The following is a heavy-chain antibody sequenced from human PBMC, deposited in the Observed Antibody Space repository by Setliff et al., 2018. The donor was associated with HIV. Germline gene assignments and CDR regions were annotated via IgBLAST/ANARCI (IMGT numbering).Heavy chain of an antibody. CDR2: IHTSGTT. Sequence: KPSETLSLTCTVSGDSSSNDYWTWVRQPPGKGLEWIGNIHTSGTTKYNPSLNSRVTISVDMSKSQFSLRLSSVTAADTAMYYCAREYYRSGGYCSGWKYYYMDVWGKGTTVTVSS. V-gene: IGHV4-4*08. D-gene: IGHD2-15*01. CDR1: GDSSSNDY. CDR3: AREYYRSGGYCSGWKYYYMDV. J-gene: IGHJ6*03.